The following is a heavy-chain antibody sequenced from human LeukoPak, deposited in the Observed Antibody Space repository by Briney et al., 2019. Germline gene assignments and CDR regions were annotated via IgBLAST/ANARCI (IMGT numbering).Heavy chain of an antibody. J-gene: IGHJ4*02. D-gene: IGHD3-22*01. CDR2: IWYDGSNK. V-gene: IGHV3-33*06. CDR3: AKDLYYYYDSSGPFDY. CDR1: GFTFSSYS. Sequence: GGSLRLSCAASGFTFSSYSMNWVRQAPGKGLEWVAVIWYDGSNKYYADSVKGRFTISRDNSKNTLYLQMNSLGAEDTAVYYCAKDLYYYYDSSGPFDYWGQGTLVTVSS.